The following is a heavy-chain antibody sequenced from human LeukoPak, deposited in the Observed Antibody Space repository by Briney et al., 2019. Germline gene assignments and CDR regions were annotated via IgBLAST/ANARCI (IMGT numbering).Heavy chain of an antibody. CDR2: IYTSGTI. J-gene: IGHJ4*02. CDR1: GGSISSYY. CDR3: ARAPYCSGGSCYSFDY. Sequence: SETLSLTCTVSGGSISSYYWSWLRQPAGTALEWIGRIYTSGTITYNPSLKSRVTMSVDTSKNQFSLKLSSVTAADTAVYYCARAPYCSGGSCYSFDYWGQGTLVTVSS. D-gene: IGHD2-15*01. V-gene: IGHV4-4*07.